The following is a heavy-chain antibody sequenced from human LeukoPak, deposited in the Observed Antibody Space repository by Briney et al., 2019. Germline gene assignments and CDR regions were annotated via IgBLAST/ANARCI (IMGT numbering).Heavy chain of an antibody. Sequence: SETLSLTCTVSGGSISSYYWGWVRQPPGKGLEWIGYIYYSGSTNYNPSLKSRVTISIDTSKNQFSLNLSSVTAADTAVYYCARGASGYSYGWGQGTLVTVSS. D-gene: IGHD5-18*01. CDR3: ARGASGYSYG. CDR2: IYYSGST. V-gene: IGHV4-59*01. CDR1: GGSISSYY. J-gene: IGHJ4*02.